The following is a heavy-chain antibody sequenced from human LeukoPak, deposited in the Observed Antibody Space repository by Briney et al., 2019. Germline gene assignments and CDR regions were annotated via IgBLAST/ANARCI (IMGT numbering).Heavy chain of an antibody. CDR2: INPNSGGT. Sequence: ASVTVSFKASGYTFTVYYMHWVRQAPGQGLEWMGWINPNSGGTNYAQKFQGRVTMTRDTSISTAYMELSRLGSDDTAVYYCARAVSWELGGWFDPWGQGTLVTVSS. CDR1: GYTFTVYY. CDR3: ARAVSWELGGWFDP. D-gene: IGHD1-26*01. V-gene: IGHV1-2*02. J-gene: IGHJ5*02.